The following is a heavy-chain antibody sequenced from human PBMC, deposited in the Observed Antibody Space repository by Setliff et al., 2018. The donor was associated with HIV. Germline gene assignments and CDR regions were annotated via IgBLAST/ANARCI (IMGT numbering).Heavy chain of an antibody. V-gene: IGHV4-38-2*01. CDR2: IYHSGST. J-gene: IGHJ5*01. Sequence: PSETLSLTCAVSGYSLSSDYYWGWIRQPPGEGLEWIASIYHSGSTYYNPSLKSRVIISVDTSKNQFSLRLTSVTAADSAVYYCARTREYRFGFGLGQFDPWGQGTLVTVSS. D-gene: IGHD3-16*01. CDR3: ARTREYRFGFGLGQFDP. CDR1: GYSLSSDYY.